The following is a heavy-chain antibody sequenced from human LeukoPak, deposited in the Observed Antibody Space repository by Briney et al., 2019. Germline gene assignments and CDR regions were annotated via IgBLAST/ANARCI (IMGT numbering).Heavy chain of an antibody. D-gene: IGHD5-24*01. V-gene: IGHV4-59*01. CDR3: ASYGEMATIVDAFDI. Sequence: SETLSLTYTVSGGSISSYYWSWIRQPPGKGLEWIGYIYYSGSTNYNPSLKSRVTISVDTSKNQFSLKLSSVTAADTAVYYCASYGEMATIVDAFDIWGQGTMVTVSS. J-gene: IGHJ3*02. CDR2: IYYSGST. CDR1: GGSISSYY.